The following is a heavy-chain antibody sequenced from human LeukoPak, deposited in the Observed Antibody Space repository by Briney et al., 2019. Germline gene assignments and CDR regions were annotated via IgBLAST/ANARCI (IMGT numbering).Heavy chain of an antibody. V-gene: IGHV3-7*01. CDR3: ARGQEVSDY. Sequence: GGSLRLSCAASGFTFIGYWMSWVRQAPGKGLELVANIKQDGSEKYYVDSVKGRFTISRYNSKNPLYLQMNSLRAEDTAAYYCARGQEVSDYWGQGNLVTVSS. CDR1: GFTFIGYW. CDR2: IKQDGSEK. J-gene: IGHJ4*02. D-gene: IGHD2-21*01.